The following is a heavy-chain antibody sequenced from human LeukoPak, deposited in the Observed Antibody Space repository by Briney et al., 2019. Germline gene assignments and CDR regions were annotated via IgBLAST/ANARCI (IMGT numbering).Heavy chain of an antibody. D-gene: IGHD5/OR15-5a*01. J-gene: IGHJ4*02. V-gene: IGHV3-30*03. CDR1: GFTFSSYG. Sequence: SGGSLRLSCAASGFTFSSYGVHWVRQAPGKGLEWVAVISYDGSNKYYADSVKGRFTISRDNSKNTLYLQMNSLRAEDTAVYYCTMIVDIVSTGYFDYWGQGTLVTVSS. CDR3: TMIVDIVSTGYFDY. CDR2: ISYDGSNK.